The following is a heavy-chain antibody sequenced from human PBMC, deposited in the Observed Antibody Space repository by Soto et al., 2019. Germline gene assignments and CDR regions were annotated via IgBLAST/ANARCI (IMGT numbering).Heavy chain of an antibody. V-gene: IGHV1-18*04. Sequence: QVQLVQSGAEVKKPGASVKVSCKASGYTFTSYGISWVRQAPGQGLEWMGWISAYNGNTNYAQKLQGRVTMTTDTSTSTAYMELRSLRSDDTAVYYCARDTRRGYYYDSSGSAFDICGQGTMVTVSS. D-gene: IGHD3-22*01. CDR1: GYTFTSYG. J-gene: IGHJ3*02. CDR3: ARDTRRGYYYDSSGSAFDI. CDR2: ISAYNGNT.